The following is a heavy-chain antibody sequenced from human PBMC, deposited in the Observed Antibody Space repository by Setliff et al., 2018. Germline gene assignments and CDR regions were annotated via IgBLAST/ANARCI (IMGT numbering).Heavy chain of an antibody. CDR2: IGVYSGNT. Sequence: ASVKVSCKASGYTFRQSIVSWVRQAPGQGLEWLGWIGVYSGNTYSAQRFLGRVSLTTDKSTNTAYLELRGLRSDDTAVYYCMRLVRFCSRTVCQRTSGDEAWGQGTLVTVSS. CDR3: MRLVRFCSRTVCQRTSGDEA. D-gene: IGHD3-3*01. V-gene: IGHV1-18*01. CDR1: GYTFRQSI. J-gene: IGHJ5*02.